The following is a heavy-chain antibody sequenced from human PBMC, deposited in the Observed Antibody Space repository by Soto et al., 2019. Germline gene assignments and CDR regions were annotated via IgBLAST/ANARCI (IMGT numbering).Heavy chain of an antibody. CDR3: AKDSSGILTGYFSPFDC. J-gene: IGHJ4*02. D-gene: IGHD3-9*01. CDR1: GFTFSSYA. Sequence: GGSLRLSCAASGFTFSSYAMSWVRQAPGKGLEWVSAISGSGGSTYYADSVKGRFTITSDNSKNTLYLQMNSLRAEDTAVYYCAKDSSGILTGYFSPFDCWGQGTLVTVSS. CDR2: ISGSGGST. V-gene: IGHV3-23*01.